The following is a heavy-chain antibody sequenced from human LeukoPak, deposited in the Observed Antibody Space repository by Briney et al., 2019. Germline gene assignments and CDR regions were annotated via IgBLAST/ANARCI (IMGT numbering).Heavy chain of an antibody. J-gene: IGHJ4*02. Sequence: GGSLRLSCAASGFTFSSYSMNWVRQAPGKGLEWVSSISSSSYIYYADSVKGRFTISRDNAKNSLYLQMNSLRAEDTAVYYCARDPWTRGQQLDYWGQGTLVTVSS. CDR1: GFTFSSYS. CDR2: ISSSSYI. V-gene: IGHV3-21*01. D-gene: IGHD6-13*01. CDR3: ARDPWTRGQQLDY.